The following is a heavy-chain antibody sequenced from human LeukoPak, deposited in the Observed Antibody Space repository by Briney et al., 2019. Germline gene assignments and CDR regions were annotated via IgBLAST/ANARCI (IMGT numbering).Heavy chain of an antibody. Sequence: GESLRLSCAASGFTFSAYSMNWVRQPPGKGLEWLSYVSSDSSLIDYADSVKGRFTISRDNAKNSLYLQMNSLRAEDAAVYYCARDLAWAFDFWGQGTMVTVSS. CDR1: GFTFSAYS. CDR2: VSSDSSLI. V-gene: IGHV3-48*01. J-gene: IGHJ3*01. D-gene: IGHD3-3*02. CDR3: ARDLAWAFDF.